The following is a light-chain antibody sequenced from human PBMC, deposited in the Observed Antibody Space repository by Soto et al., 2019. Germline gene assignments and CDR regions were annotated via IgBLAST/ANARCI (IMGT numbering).Light chain of an antibody. Sequence: QSALTQPASVSGSPGQSITISCTGTNSDVGAYNYVSWFQQHPGKAPKLIIFEVTNRPSGVSHRFSGSKSANTASLTISGLQTEDEADYYCLSYTITSVLVFGGGTKLPVL. CDR3: LSYTITSVLV. V-gene: IGLV2-14*01. CDR2: EVT. CDR1: NSDVGAYNY. J-gene: IGLJ3*02.